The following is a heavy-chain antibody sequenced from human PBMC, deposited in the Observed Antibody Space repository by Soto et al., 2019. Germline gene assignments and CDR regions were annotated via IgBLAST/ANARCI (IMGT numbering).Heavy chain of an antibody. CDR3: ARGYARSDY. CDR1: GFTFSSYL. Sequence: GSVRLSCAASGFTFSSYLMSWVRQAPGKGLEWVANIKQDGSEKYYVDSVKGRFTISRDNAKNSLYLQMNSLRAEDTAVYYCARGYARSDYWGQGTLVTVSS. CDR2: IKQDGSEK. D-gene: IGHD2-2*01. J-gene: IGHJ4*02. V-gene: IGHV3-7*03.